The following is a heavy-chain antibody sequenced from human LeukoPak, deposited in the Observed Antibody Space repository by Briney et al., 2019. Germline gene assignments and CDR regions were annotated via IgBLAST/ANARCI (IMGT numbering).Heavy chain of an antibody. CDR1: GFTFSSYS. V-gene: IGHV3-21*01. Sequence: GGSLRLSCAASGFTFSSYSMNWVRQAPGKGLEWVSSISSSSSYIYYADSVKGRFTISRDNAKNSLYLQMNSLRAEDTAVYYCARGGLEQWLVSYYFDYWGQGTLVTVSS. CDR2: ISSSSSYI. D-gene: IGHD6-19*01. CDR3: ARGGLEQWLVSYYFDY. J-gene: IGHJ4*02.